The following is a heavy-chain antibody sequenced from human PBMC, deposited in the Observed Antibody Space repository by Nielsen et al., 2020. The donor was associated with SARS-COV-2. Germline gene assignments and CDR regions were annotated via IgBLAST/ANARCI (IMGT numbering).Heavy chain of an antibody. J-gene: IGHJ5*02. CDR3: ARGAITMIVVVRGWFDP. CDR1: GGSISSSSYY. D-gene: IGHD3-22*01. V-gene: IGHV4-39*01. Sequence: SETLSLTCTVSGGSISSSSYYWGWIRQPPGKGLEWIGSIYYSGSTYYNPSLKSRVTISVDTSKKQFSLKLSSVTAADTAVYYCARGAITMIVVVRGWFDPWGQGTLVTVSS. CDR2: IYYSGST.